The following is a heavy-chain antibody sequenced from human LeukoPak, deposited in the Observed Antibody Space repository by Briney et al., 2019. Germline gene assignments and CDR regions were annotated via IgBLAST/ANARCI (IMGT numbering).Heavy chain of an antibody. CDR2: IKSKTDGGTT. Sequence: GGSLRLSCAASGFTFSNAWMSWVRQAPGKGLEWVGRIKSKTDGGTTDYAAPVKGRFTISRDDSKNTLYPQMNSLKTEDTAVYYCTTDGAYNWNDVAWFDPWGQGTLVTVSS. V-gene: IGHV3-15*01. D-gene: IGHD1-1*01. CDR3: TTDGAYNWNDVAWFDP. J-gene: IGHJ5*02. CDR1: GFTFSNAW.